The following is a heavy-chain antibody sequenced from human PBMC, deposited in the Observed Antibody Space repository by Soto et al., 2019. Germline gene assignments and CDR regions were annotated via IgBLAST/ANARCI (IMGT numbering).Heavy chain of an antibody. CDR1: GYTFTSYA. D-gene: IGHD2-15*01. CDR3: ARDPIRYGYCSGGSCYELDY. V-gene: IGHV1-3*01. Sequence: ASVKVSCKASGYTFTSYAMHWVRQAPGQRLEWMGWINAGNGNTKYSQKFQGRVTITRDTSASTAYMELSSLRSEDTAVYYCARDPIRYGYCSGGSCYELDYWGQGTLVTVSS. J-gene: IGHJ4*02. CDR2: INAGNGNT.